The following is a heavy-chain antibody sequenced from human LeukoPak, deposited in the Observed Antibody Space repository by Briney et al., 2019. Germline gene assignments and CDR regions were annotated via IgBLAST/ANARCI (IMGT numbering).Heavy chain of an antibody. D-gene: IGHD2-2*02. J-gene: IGHJ4*02. CDR2: IWNDGSDK. CDR3: ARDASLGYCSSTSCYKDY. Sequence: GRSLRLSCAASGFTFSSYGIHWVRQAPGKGLEWVALIWNDGSDKYYADSVKGRFTISRDNSKNTLYLQMNSLRAEDTAVYYSARDASLGYCSSTSCYKDYWGQGTLVTVSS. V-gene: IGHV3-33*01. CDR1: GFTFSSYG.